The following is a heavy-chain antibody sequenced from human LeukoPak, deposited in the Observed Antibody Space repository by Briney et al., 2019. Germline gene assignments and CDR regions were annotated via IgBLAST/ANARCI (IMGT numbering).Heavy chain of an antibody. CDR3: ARDGGSYFDY. CDR2: IYYSGST. D-gene: IGHD1-26*01. J-gene: IGHJ4*02. CDR1: GGSISSYY. Sequence: PSETLSLTCTVSGGSISSYYWSWIRQPPGKGLEWIGYIYYSGSTNYNPSLKGRVTISVDTSKTQFSLKLSSVTAADTAVYYCARDGGSYFDYWGQGTLVTVSS. V-gene: IGHV4-59*01.